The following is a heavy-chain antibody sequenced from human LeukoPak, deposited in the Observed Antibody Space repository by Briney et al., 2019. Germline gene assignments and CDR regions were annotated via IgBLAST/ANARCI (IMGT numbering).Heavy chain of an antibody. V-gene: IGHV1-18*01. Sequence: ASVKVSCKASGYTFTSYGISWVRQAPGQGLEWMGWISAYNGNTNYAQKLQGRVTMTTDTSTSTAYMELRSLRSDDTAVYYCARGTHSGSYCSFYYYYGMDVWGQGTTVTVSS. CDR2: ISAYNGNT. D-gene: IGHD1-26*01. CDR1: GYTFTSYG. J-gene: IGHJ6*02. CDR3: ARGTHSGSYCSFYYYYGMDV.